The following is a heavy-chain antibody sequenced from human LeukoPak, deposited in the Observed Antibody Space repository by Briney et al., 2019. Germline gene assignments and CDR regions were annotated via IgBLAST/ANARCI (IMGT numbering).Heavy chain of an antibody. D-gene: IGHD1-26*01. CDR1: GGSFSGYY. Sequence: SETLSLTCAVYGGSFSGYYWSWIRQPPGKGLEWIGYIYYSGSTNYNPSLKSRVTISVDTSKNQFSLKLSSVTAADTAVYYCARHGVGALVVTNYFDYWGQGTLVTVSS. CDR3: ARHGVGALVVTNYFDY. J-gene: IGHJ4*02. V-gene: IGHV4-59*08. CDR2: IYYSGST.